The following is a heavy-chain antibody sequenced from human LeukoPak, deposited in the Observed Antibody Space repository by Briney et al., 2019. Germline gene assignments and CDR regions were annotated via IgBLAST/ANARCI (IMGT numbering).Heavy chain of an antibody. Sequence: PGGSLRLSCVASGFTFSSYAMHWVRQAPGKGLEWVAVISYDGSNKYYADSVKGRFTISRDNSKNTLYLQMNSLRAEDTAVYYCARLIGSGYLLSGDAFDIWGQGTMVTVSS. CDR2: ISYDGSNK. D-gene: IGHD3-22*01. CDR1: GFTFSSYA. CDR3: ARLIGSGYLLSGDAFDI. J-gene: IGHJ3*02. V-gene: IGHV3-30*04.